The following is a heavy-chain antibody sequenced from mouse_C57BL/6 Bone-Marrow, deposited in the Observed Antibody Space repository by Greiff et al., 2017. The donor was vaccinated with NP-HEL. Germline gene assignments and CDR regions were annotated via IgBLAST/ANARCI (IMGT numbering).Heavy chain of an antibody. Sequence: EVQLVESGPELVKPGASVKISCKASGYSFTSYYMNWVKQSPEKSLEWIGEINPSTGGTTYNQKFKAKATLTVDKSSSTAYMQLKSLTSEDSAVYYCARTGTEDYWGQGTTLTVSS. D-gene: IGHD4-1*01. CDR2: INPSTGGT. CDR1: GYSFTSYY. J-gene: IGHJ2*01. CDR3: ARTGTEDY. V-gene: IGHV1-42*01.